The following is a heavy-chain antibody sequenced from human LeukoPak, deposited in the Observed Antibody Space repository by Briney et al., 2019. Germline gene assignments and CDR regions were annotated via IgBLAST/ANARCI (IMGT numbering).Heavy chain of an antibody. J-gene: IGHJ4*02. CDR1: GFTFSSYA. D-gene: IGHD2-21*02. Sequence: SGGSLRLSCAASGFTFSSYAMSWVRQAPGKGLDWVSAISGSGGSTYYADSVKGRFTISRDNSKNTLYLQMNSLGAEDTAVYYCAKGFVTATDYWGQGTLVTVSS. CDR3: AKGFVTATDY. V-gene: IGHV3-23*01. CDR2: ISGSGGST.